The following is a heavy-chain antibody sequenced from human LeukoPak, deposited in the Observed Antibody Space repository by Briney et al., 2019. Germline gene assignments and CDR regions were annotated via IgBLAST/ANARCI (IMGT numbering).Heavy chain of an antibody. CDR2: IIPILGTA. CDR3: ARGKGFVGHFDY. J-gene: IGHJ4*02. CDR1: GGTFSSNA. D-gene: IGHD2-15*01. Sequence: SVKVSCKASGGTFSSNAISWVRQAPGQGPEWMGRIIPILGTAEYAEKFQGRVTITADKSTPTAYMELSSLKSENTALYYCARGKGFVGHFDYWGQGTLVTVSS. V-gene: IGHV1-69*04.